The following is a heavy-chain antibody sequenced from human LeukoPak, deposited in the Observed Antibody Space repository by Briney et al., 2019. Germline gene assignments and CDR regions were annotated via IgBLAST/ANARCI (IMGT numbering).Heavy chain of an antibody. V-gene: IGHV3-48*03. J-gene: IGHJ4*02. D-gene: IGHD3-22*01. CDR1: GFTFSSYE. Sequence: GSLRLSCAASGFTFSSYEMNWVRQAPGKGLEWVSYISSSGSTIYYADFVKGRFTISRDNSKNTLYLQMNSLRAEDTAVYYCAKDQPDYYDSTGYQSLDYWGQGTLVTVSS. CDR3: AKDQPDYYDSTGYQSLDY. CDR2: ISSSGSTI.